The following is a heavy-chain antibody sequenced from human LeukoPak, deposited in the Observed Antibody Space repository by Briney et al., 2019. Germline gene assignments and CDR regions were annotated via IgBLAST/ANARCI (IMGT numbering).Heavy chain of an antibody. V-gene: IGHV5-51*01. J-gene: IGHJ4*02. CDR3: ARIEGSMFDY. Sequence: GESLEISCKGSGYTLTSYWIGWVRQMPGKGLEWMGIIYPSDSESKYNPSLQGHVTISADKSISTVYLQWSSLKASDTAIYYCARIEGSMFDYSRQGTLVTVSS. CDR2: IYPSDSES. CDR1: GYTLTSYW.